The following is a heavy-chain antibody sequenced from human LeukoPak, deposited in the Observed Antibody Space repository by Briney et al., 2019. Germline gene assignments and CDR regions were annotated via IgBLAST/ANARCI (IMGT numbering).Heavy chain of an antibody. V-gene: IGHV1-69*05. Sequence: SVKVSCKASGGTFSSYAISWVRQAPGQGLEWMGGIIPIFGTANYAQKFQGRVTITTDESTSTAYMELSSLRSEDTAVYYCARAEDGGSRALYYYMDVWGKGTTVTVSS. CDR2: IIPIFGTA. J-gene: IGHJ6*03. D-gene: IGHD4-23*01. CDR1: GGTFSSYA. CDR3: ARAEDGGSRALYYYMDV.